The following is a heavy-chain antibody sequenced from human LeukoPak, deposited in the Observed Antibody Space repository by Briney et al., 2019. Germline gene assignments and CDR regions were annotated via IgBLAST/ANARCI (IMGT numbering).Heavy chain of an antibody. D-gene: IGHD3-10*02. CDR2: ISSSGSTI. J-gene: IGHJ6*04. CDR3: AELGITMIGGV. Sequence: PSETLSLTCTVSGGSIRNSYWSWIRQAPGKGLEWVSYISSSGSTIYYADSVKGRFTISRDNAKNSLYLQMNSLRAEDTAVYYCAELGITMIGGVWGKGTTVTISS. CDR1: GGSIRNSY. V-gene: IGHV3-11*04.